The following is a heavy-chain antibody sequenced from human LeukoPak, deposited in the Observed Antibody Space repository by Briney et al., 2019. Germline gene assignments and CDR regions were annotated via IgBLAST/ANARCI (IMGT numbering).Heavy chain of an antibody. V-gene: IGHV4-34*01. J-gene: IGHJ4*02. CDR2: INHSGST. D-gene: IGHD2-8*01. Sequence: SETLSLTCAVYGGSFSGYYWSWIREPPGKGLEWIGEINHSGSTNYNPSLKSRVTISVDTSKNQFSLKLSSVTAADTAVYYWARGGRYCTNGVCENPDFDYWGQGTLVTVSS. CDR3: ARGGRYCTNGVCENPDFDY. CDR1: GGSFSGYY.